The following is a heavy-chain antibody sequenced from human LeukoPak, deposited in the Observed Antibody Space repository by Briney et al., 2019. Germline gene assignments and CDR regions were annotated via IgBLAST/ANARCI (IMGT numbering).Heavy chain of an antibody. V-gene: IGHV3-7*04. CDR1: GFTLSELW. CDR3: VGGYGWLPDY. CDR2: IKQDGSEK. D-gene: IGHD6-19*01. J-gene: IGHJ4*02. Sequence: GGSLRLSCVASGFTLSELWMNWVRQAPGKGLEWVANIKQDGSEKNYVDSVKGRFTISRDNAKNSVYLQMNSLRVEDKAVYYCVGGYGWLPDYWGQGTLVTVSS.